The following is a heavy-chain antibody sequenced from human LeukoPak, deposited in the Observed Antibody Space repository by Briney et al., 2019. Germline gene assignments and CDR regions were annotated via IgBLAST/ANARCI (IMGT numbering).Heavy chain of an antibody. D-gene: IGHD3-10*01. V-gene: IGHV3-9*01. J-gene: IGHJ5*02. CDR1: GFTYDSYG. CDR2: INWNSGSI. Sequence: GGSLRLSCEASGFTYDSYGMSWVRQAPGKGLEWVSGINWNSGSIGYADSVKGRFTISRDNAKNSLYLQMNSLRAEDTALYYCAKDTYYYGSGAPPGWFDPWGQGTLVTVSS. CDR3: AKDTYYYGSGAPPGWFDP.